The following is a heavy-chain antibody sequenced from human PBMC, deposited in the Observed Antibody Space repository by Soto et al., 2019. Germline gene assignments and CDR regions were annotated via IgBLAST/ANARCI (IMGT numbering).Heavy chain of an antibody. Sequence: ASVKVSCKASGYTFTSYGISWVRQAPGQGLEWMGWISAYNGNTNYAQKLQGRVTMTTDTSTSTAYMELRSLRSDDTAVYYCARGPGVYCSGGSCYPDPWGQGTLVTVSS. J-gene: IGHJ5*02. CDR2: ISAYNGNT. CDR3: ARGPGVYCSGGSCYPDP. CDR1: GYTFTSYG. V-gene: IGHV1-18*01. D-gene: IGHD2-15*01.